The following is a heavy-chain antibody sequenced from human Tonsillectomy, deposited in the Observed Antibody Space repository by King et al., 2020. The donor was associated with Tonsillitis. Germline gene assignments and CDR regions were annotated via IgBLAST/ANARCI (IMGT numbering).Heavy chain of an antibody. D-gene: IGHD2-15*01. CDR2: IYYSGVT. J-gene: IGHJ3*02. CDR3: ARPGLIGVVAATDAFDI. V-gene: IGHV4-59*08. CDR1: GGSISRYY. Sequence: QLQESGPGLVKPSETLSLTCTVSGGSISRYYWSWIPRPPGEGLEWSGYIYYSGVTNYNPSLKSRVTLSVDTSTNQFSLKRSSVTAADTAVYYCARPGLIGVVAATDAFDIWGQGTMVTVSS.